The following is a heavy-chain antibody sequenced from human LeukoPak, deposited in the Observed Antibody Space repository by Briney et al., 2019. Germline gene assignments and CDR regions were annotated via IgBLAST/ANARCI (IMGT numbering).Heavy chain of an antibody. CDR2: IIPIFGTA. D-gene: IGHD3-22*01. CDR1: GGTFSSYA. J-gene: IGHJ4*02. V-gene: IGHV1-69*05. Sequence: ASVKVSCKASGGTFSSYAISWVRQAPGQGLEWMGRIIPIFGTANYAQKFQGRVTITTDESTSTACMELSSLRSEDTAVYYCAMYYYDSSGYYYVSLDYWGQGTLVTVSS. CDR3: AMYYYDSSGYYYVSLDY.